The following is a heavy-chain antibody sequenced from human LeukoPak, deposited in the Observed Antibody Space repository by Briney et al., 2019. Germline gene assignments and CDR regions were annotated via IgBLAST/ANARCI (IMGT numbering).Heavy chain of an antibody. V-gene: IGHV3-21*01. D-gene: IGHD3-16*02. J-gene: IGHJ4*02. CDR1: GSPLRSLP. Sequence: PGGSLELPGEAPGSPLRSLPRPGARQAPGRGLEWVSSSGTRSGTKYYADSVMGRFTISRDSAMNSVSLQINSLRAEDTAVYYCLLQMTYGELSDPDFRGQGTLVTVSS. CDR2: SGTRSGTK. CDR3: LLQMTYGELSDPDF.